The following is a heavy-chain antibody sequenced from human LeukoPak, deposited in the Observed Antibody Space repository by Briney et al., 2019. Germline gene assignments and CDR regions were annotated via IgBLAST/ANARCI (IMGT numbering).Heavy chain of an antibody. CDR2: INHSGST. CDR3: ARAPSFKYYYDSSGYYYTPPDAFDI. Sequence: SETLSLTCAVYGGSLSGYYWSWIRQPPGKGLEWIGEINHSGSTNYNPSLKSRVTISVDTSKNQFSLKLSSVTAADTAVYYCARAPSFKYYYDSSGYYYTPPDAFDIWGQGTMVTVSS. V-gene: IGHV4-34*01. D-gene: IGHD3-22*01. CDR1: GGSLSGYY. J-gene: IGHJ3*02.